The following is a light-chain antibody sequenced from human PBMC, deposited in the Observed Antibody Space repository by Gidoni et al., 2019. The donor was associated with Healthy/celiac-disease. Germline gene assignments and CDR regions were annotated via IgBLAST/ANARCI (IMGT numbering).Light chain of an antibody. CDR3: QQYGSSPFT. J-gene: IGKJ3*01. CDR2: GAS. Sequence: DIVLTQSPGTLSLSPGERATLSCRASQSVSSSYLAWYQQQPGQAPRLLIYGASSRPTGIPDRFSGSGSGTDCTLTISRLEPEDFAVYYCQQYGSSPFTFXPXTKVDIK. V-gene: IGKV3-20*01. CDR1: QSVSSSY.